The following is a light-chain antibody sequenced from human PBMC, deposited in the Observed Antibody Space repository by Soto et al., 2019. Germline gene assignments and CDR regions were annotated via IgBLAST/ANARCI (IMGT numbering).Light chain of an antibody. Sequence: EIVMTQSPASLSVSPGERATLSCRASQRVSSNLAWYQQRPGQAPRLLIYGASTRATGIPAMFSGSGSGTDFILTISSLQSEDFAVYYCQQYNNWPYTFGQGTKLEIK. CDR2: GAS. CDR1: QRVSSN. V-gene: IGKV3D-15*01. CDR3: QQYNNWPYT. J-gene: IGKJ2*01.